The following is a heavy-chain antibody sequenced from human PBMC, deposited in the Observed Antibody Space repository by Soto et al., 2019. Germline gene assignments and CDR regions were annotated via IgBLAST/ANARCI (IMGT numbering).Heavy chain of an antibody. CDR3: VNSPRLAADHRN. D-gene: IGHD6-13*01. CDR1: GFTFSNYA. Sequence: GGSLRLSCSASGFTFSNYAMHWVRQAPGKGLEYVSAISSHGGSTYYADSVKGRFTISRDNSKNTLYLQMSSLRPEDTAVYYCVNSPRLAADHRNWGRGTLVTVSS. V-gene: IGHV3-64D*06. CDR2: ISSHGGST. J-gene: IGHJ4*02.